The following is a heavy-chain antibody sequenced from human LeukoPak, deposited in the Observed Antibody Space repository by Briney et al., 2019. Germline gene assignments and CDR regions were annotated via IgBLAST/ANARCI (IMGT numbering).Heavy chain of an antibody. Sequence: PGGSLRLSCAASGFTFSDFAMSWVRQAPGKGLEWVAVISHDGTEKYYADSVKGRFTVSRDTSKNLLHLQMNSLRPEDTAVYYCAKKAVAGIGPSYFDYWGQGTLVTVSS. CDR3: AKKAVAGIGPSYFDY. V-gene: IGHV3-30*18. D-gene: IGHD6-19*01. CDR2: ISHDGTEK. J-gene: IGHJ4*02. CDR1: GFTFSDFA.